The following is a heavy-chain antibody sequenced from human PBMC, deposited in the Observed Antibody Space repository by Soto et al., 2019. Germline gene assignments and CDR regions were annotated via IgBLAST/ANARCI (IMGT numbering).Heavy chain of an antibody. CDR2: MSGNGGRI. CDR3: ARGTRSGSYYYYGLDV. D-gene: IGHD1-26*01. CDR1: GFTFSNYA. J-gene: IGHJ6*02. Sequence: EVQLLESGGGLVQPGGSLRLSCAVSGFTFSNYAMTWVRQAPGKGLEWVSLMSGNGGRIVYADSVKGRFTISRDNSKNTLYLQMNSLRLEDTAVYYCARGTRSGSYYYYGLDVWGQGTTVTVSS. V-gene: IGHV3-23*01.